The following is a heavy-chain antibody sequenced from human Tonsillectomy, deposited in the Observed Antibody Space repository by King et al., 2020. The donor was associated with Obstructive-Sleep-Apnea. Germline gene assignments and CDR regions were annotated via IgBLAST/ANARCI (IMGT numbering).Heavy chain of an antibody. V-gene: IGHV4-34*01. J-gene: IGHJ5*02. CDR3: ARGSGAAAVNWFDP. CDR1: GGSFSDYY. D-gene: IGHD6-13*01. CDR2: INHFGST. Sequence: VQLQQWGAGLLKPSETLSLTCAVFGGSFSDYYWSWIRQPPGKGLEWIGEINHFGSTNYNPSLKSRVTISVDTSKNQFSLKLNSVTAADTAVYYCARGSGAAAVNWFDPWGQGTLVTVSS.